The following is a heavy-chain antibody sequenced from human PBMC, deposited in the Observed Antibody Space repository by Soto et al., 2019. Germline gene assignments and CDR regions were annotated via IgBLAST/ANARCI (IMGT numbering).Heavy chain of an antibody. Sequence: ASVKVSCKASGYTFTSYAMHWVRQAPGQRLEWMGWINAGNGNTKYSQKFQGRVTITRDTSASTAYMELSSLRSEDTAVYYCTRAIFGVVPFEYWGQGTLVTVSS. CDR2: INAGNGNT. D-gene: IGHD3-3*01. J-gene: IGHJ4*02. V-gene: IGHV1-3*01. CDR3: TRAIFGVVPFEY. CDR1: GYTFTSYA.